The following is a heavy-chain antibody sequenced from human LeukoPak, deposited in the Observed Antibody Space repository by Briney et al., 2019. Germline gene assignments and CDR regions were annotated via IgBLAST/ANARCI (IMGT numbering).Heavy chain of an antibody. J-gene: IGHJ5*02. Sequence: ASVKVSCKASGYTFTTYAMNWVRQAPGQGLEWMGWINTNTGNPTYAQGFTGRFVFSLDASVSTAYLQIRRLKAEDTAVYYCARVPFVVMGDTGNWFDPWGQGTLVTVSS. V-gene: IGHV7-4-1*01. D-gene: IGHD2-8*01. CDR2: INTNTGNP. CDR3: ARVPFVVMGDTGNWFDP. CDR1: GYTFTTYA.